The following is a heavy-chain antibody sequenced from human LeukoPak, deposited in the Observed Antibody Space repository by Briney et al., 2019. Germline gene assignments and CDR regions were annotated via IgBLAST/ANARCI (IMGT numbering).Heavy chain of an antibody. V-gene: IGHV1-2*02. Sequence: ASVKVSCKASGYTFTGYYIHWVRQAPGQGLEWMGWINPNSGGTKYAQKFQGRVTMTRDTPITTGYMELSSLGSDDTAVYYCVRGITVVTPDFWGQGTLVTVSS. J-gene: IGHJ4*02. CDR1: GYTFTGYY. CDR3: VRGITVVTPDF. CDR2: INPNSGGT. D-gene: IGHD4-23*01.